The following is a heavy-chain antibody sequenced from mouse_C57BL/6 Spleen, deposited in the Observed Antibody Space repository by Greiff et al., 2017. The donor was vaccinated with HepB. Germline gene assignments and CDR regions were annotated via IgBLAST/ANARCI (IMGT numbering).Heavy chain of an antibody. Sequence: QVQLQQPGAELVKPGASVKMSCKASGYTFTSYWITWVKQRPGQGLEWIGDIYPGSGSTNYNEKFKSKATLTVDTSSSTAYMQLSSLTSEDSAVYYCARHGSSHWYFDVWGTGTTVTVSS. CDR1: GYTFTSYW. J-gene: IGHJ1*03. D-gene: IGHD1-1*01. CDR2: IYPGSGST. CDR3: ARHGSSHWYFDV. V-gene: IGHV1-55*01.